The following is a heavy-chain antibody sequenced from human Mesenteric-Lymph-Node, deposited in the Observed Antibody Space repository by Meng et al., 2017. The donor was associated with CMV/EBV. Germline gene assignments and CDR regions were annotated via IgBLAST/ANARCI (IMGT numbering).Heavy chain of an antibody. Sequence: GYYWSWISQHPGKGLEWIGYIYYSGRTYYNPALKSRVTISVDTSKNQLSLKLSSVTAADTAVYYCARMTLGYCSGGSCAERGWFDPWGQGTLVTVSS. V-gene: IGHV4-31*02. CDR3: ARMTLGYCSGGSCAERGWFDP. CDR1: GYY. J-gene: IGHJ5*02. CDR2: IYYSGRT. D-gene: IGHD2-15*01.